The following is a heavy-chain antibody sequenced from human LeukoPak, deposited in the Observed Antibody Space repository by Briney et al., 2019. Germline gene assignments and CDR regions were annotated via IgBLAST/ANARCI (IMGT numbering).Heavy chain of an antibody. CDR1: GSSFRGYT. V-gene: IGHV3-43*01. J-gene: IGHJ4*02. Sequence: PGGSLRLSCAASGSSFRGYTMHWVRQVPERGLEWVSLISWNGVTTYYRDSVKGRFTISRDDSKNSLYLQMNSLTSEDSALYYCAASDGEQQLALWGQGTLVTVSS. CDR3: AASDGEQQLAL. CDR2: ISWNGVTT. D-gene: IGHD6-13*01.